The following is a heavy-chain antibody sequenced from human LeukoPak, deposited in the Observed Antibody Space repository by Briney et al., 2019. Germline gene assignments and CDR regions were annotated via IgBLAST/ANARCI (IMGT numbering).Heavy chain of an antibody. V-gene: IGHV1-2*02. J-gene: IGHJ5*02. CDR3: ARDRGEQQLVRYWFDP. CDR2: INPNSGGT. Sequence: ASVKVSCKASGYTFTGYYMHWVRQAPGQGLEWMGWINPNSGGTNYAQKFQGRVTMTRDTSISTAYMELSRLRSDDTAVYYCARDRGEQQLVRYWFDPWGQGTLVTVSP. CDR1: GYTFTGYY. D-gene: IGHD6-13*01.